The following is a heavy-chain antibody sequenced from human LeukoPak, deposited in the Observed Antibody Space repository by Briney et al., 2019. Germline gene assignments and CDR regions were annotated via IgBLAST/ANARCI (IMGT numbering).Heavy chain of an antibody. CDR1: GFTFSSHW. D-gene: IGHD4-23*01. CDR3: ARDQFDYGGISDYFDY. J-gene: IGHJ4*02. CDR2: INQDGSEK. V-gene: IGHV3-7*01. Sequence: GGSLRLSCAASGFTFSSHWMSWVRQTPGKGLEWVAHINQDGSEKYYVDSVKGRFTISRDNAKNSLYLQMNSLRAEDTAVYYCARDQFDYGGISDYFDYWGQGTLVTVSS.